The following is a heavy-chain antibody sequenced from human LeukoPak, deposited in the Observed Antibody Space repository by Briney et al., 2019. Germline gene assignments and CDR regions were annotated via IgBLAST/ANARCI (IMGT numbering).Heavy chain of an antibody. CDR3: ARPSVGSYGGRPRGIDY. Sequence: PSETLSLTCPVSGGSISSSSYSWGWLRQPPVKGLERIGRIYYRGSTYYNPARKSRVTISVDTSKTQFSLEQSSVTAAGTAVYYCARPSVGSYGGRPRGIDYWGQGTLVTVSS. J-gene: IGHJ4*02. V-gene: IGHV4-39*01. D-gene: IGHD1-26*01. CDR1: GGSISSSSYS. CDR2: IYYRGST.